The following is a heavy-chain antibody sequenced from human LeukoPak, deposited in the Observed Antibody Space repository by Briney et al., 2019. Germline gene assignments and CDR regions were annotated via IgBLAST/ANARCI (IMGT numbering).Heavy chain of an antibody. D-gene: IGHD2-15*01. CDR1: GGSISSSSYY. V-gene: IGHV4-39*07. J-gene: IGHJ6*03. CDR2: IYYSGST. Sequence: SETLSLTCTVSGGSISSSSYYWGWIRQPPGKGLEWIGSIYYSGSTYYNPSLKSRVTISVDTSKNQFSLKLRSVTAADTAVYYCARGGWSYYYYMDVWGKGTTVTISS. CDR3: ARGGWSYYYYMDV.